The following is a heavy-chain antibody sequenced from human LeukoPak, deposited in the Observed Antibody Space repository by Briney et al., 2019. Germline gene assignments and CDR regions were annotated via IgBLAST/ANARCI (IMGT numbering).Heavy chain of an antibody. V-gene: IGHV3-30*04. CDR3: AREASYDILTGPDY. CDR2: ISYDGSNK. D-gene: IGHD3-9*01. CDR1: GFTFSSYA. Sequence: GGSLRLSCAASGFTFSSYAMHWVRQAPGKWLEWVAVISYDGSNKYYADSVKGRFTISRDNSKNTLYLQMNSLRAEDTALYYCAREASYDILTGPDYWGQGTLVTVS. J-gene: IGHJ4*02.